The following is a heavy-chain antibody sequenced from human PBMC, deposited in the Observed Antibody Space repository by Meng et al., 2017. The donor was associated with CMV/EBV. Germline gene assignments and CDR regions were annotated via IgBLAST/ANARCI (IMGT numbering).Heavy chain of an antibody. CDR1: GYTFTSYY. CDR3: ARGFGYYSPGSYNWFDP. CDR2: INPSGGST. D-gene: IGHD3-22*01. V-gene: IGHV1-46*01. J-gene: IGHJ5*02. Sequence: ASVKVSCKASGYTFTSYYMHWVRQAPGQGLEWMGIINPSGGSTSYAQKFQGRVTMTRDTSTSTVYMELSSLRSEDTAVYYCARGFGYYSPGSYNWFDPWGQGTLVTVSS.